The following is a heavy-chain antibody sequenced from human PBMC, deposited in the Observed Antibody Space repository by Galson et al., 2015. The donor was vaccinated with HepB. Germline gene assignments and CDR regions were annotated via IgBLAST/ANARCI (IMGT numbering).Heavy chain of an antibody. CDR1: GLTFNDYA. J-gene: IGHJ1*01. V-gene: IGHV3-9*01. Sequence: SLRLSCAATGLTFNDYALYWVRQAPGKGREWASGISWYSGSVGYADSVKGRFTISRENAKNSLYLQMNSLRPDDTGLYYCTSGLSYYDFWGGFLGWGQGTLVTVSS. CDR3: TSGLSYYDFWGGFLG. CDR2: ISWYSGSV. D-gene: IGHD3-3*01.